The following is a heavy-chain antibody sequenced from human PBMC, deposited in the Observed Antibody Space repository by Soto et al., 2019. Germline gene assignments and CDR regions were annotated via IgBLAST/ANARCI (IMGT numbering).Heavy chain of an antibody. V-gene: IGHV1-18*01. J-gene: IGHJ6*02. D-gene: IGHD3-10*01. CDR1: RYTFTSYG. Sequence: APVKVSCKASRYTFTSYGINWARQAPGQGVEWMGWISPYNGNANYAQILQGRVTMTTDTSTSTAYMELRSLRSDDTAVCYCARGRRVQGSFTWGYYYYYGMDFWGQGTTVTVSS. CDR2: ISPYNGNA. CDR3: ARGRRVQGSFTWGYYYYYGMDF.